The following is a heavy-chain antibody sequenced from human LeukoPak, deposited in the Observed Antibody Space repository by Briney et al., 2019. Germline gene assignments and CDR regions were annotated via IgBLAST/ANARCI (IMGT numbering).Heavy chain of an antibody. Sequence: GASVTVSCKASGYTFTTYGISWVRQAPGQGLEWMGWISVYNGNTNYAQKLQGRVTMTTDTSTSTAYIELRSLRSDDTAVYYRARQGKFVLERYYMDFWGNGTTVTVSS. CDR2: ISVYNGNT. J-gene: IGHJ6*03. CDR1: GYTFTTYG. CDR3: ARQGKFVLERYYMDF. D-gene: IGHD1-1*01. V-gene: IGHV1-18*01.